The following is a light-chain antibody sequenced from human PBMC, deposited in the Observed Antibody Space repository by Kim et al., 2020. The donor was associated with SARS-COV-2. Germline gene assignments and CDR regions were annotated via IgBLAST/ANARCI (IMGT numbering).Light chain of an antibody. V-gene: IGLV2-14*03. Sequence: GQSITISCTGTSSDIGGYKYVSWYQQHPGKAPKLMIYGVSSRPSGITDRFSGSKAGNTASLTISGLQAEDEADYYCSSYTSSSTVIFGGGTQLTVL. CDR2: GVS. CDR3: SSYTSSSTVI. J-gene: IGLJ2*01. CDR1: SSDIGGYKY.